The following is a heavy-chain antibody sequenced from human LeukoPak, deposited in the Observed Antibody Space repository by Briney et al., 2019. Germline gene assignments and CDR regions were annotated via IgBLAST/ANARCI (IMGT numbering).Heavy chain of an antibody. V-gene: IGHV3-21*01. Sequence: GGSLRLSCAASGFTFSSYTMNWVRQAPGKGLEWVSSISSSSYYIYYAASVKGRFTISRDNAKNSLYLQMNTLRAADTAVYYCARAPPGGGITIFGVVMNAFDIWGQGTMVTVSS. J-gene: IGHJ3*02. D-gene: IGHD3-3*01. CDR3: ARAPPGGGITIFGVVMNAFDI. CDR1: GFTFSSYT. CDR2: ISSSSYYI.